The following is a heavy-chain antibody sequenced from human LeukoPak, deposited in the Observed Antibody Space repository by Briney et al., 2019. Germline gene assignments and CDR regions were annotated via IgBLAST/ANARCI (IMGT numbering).Heavy chain of an antibody. CDR3: ARVNDVAYCGGDCYYTHYYFDY. CDR2: ISYDGSNK. J-gene: IGHJ4*02. Sequence: PGRSLRLSCAASGFTFSSYAMHWVRQAPGKGLEWVAVISYDGSNKYYADSVKGRFTISRDNSKNTLYLQMNSLRAEDTAVYYCARVNDVAYCGGDCYYTHYYFDYWGQGTLVTVSS. V-gene: IGHV3-30-3*01. CDR1: GFTFSSYA. D-gene: IGHD2-21*02.